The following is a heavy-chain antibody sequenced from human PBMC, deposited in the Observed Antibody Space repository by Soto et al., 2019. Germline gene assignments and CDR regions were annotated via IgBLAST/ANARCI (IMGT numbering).Heavy chain of an antibody. V-gene: IGHV4-30-4*01. D-gene: IGHD4-17*01. Sequence: PSETRSLTCTVSGGSISSGNYYWSWIRQPPGKGLEWIGFISYSGTTHYSASLRSRVSISVDTSKNQFSLDLSSVTAADTAVYYCATMGTPVTGLYYFDYWGQGTLVTVAS. CDR1: GGSISSGNYY. CDR2: ISYSGTT. CDR3: ATMGTPVTGLYYFDY. J-gene: IGHJ4*02.